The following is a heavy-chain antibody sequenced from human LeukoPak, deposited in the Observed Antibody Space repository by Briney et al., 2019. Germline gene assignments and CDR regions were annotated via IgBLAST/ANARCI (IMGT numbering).Heavy chain of an antibody. Sequence: EASVKVSCKASGYTFTGYYMHWVRQAPGQGLEWMGWINPNSGGTNYAQKFQGRVTMTRDTSISTAYMELSRLRSDDTAVYYCARDWYYYDSSGYYPLGYWGQGTLVTVSS. CDR1: GYTFTGYY. V-gene: IGHV1-2*02. CDR2: INPNSGGT. CDR3: ARDWYYYDSSGYYPLGY. J-gene: IGHJ4*02. D-gene: IGHD3-22*01.